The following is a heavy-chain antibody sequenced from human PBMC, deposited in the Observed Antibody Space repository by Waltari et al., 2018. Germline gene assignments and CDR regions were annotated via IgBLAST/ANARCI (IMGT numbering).Heavy chain of an antibody. Sequence: EVQLVESGGGVVRPGGSLRLSCAASGFTFDDYGMSWVRQAPGKGLEWVSGINWNGGSTGYADSVKGRFTISRDNAKNSLYLQMNSLRAEDTALYHCARVGDSSSSYYYYYMDVWGKGTTVTISS. D-gene: IGHD6-6*01. V-gene: IGHV3-20*01. J-gene: IGHJ6*03. CDR2: INWNGGST. CDR3: ARVGDSSSSYYYYYMDV. CDR1: GFTFDDYG.